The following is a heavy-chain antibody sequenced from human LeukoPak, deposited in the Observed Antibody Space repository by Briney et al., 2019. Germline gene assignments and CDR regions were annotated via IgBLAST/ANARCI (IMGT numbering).Heavy chain of an antibody. D-gene: IGHD4-11*01. CDR1: GFTFSRYA. CDR2: ISGSGGST. Sequence: GGSLRLSCAASGFTFSRYAMSWVRQAPGKGLEWVSGISGSGGSTYYADSVKGRFTLSRDNSENTLSLQMNSLRAEDTAVYYCTRGTPTTRDFDYWGQGTLVTVSS. J-gene: IGHJ4*02. CDR3: TRGTPTTRDFDY. V-gene: IGHV3-23*01.